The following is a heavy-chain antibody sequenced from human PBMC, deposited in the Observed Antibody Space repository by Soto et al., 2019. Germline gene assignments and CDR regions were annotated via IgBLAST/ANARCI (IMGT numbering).Heavy chain of an antibody. CDR2: IIPILGIA. D-gene: IGHD2-2*01. CDR1: GGTFSSYT. Sequence: QVQLVQSGAEVKKPGSSVKVSCKASGGTFSSYTISWVRQAPGQGLEWMGRIIPILGIANYAQKFQGRVTITADKSTSTAYMELSSLRSEDTAVYYCARDRDIVVVPAAIGDYYYYGMDVWGQGTTVTVSS. J-gene: IGHJ6*02. V-gene: IGHV1-69*08. CDR3: ARDRDIVVVPAAIGDYYYYGMDV.